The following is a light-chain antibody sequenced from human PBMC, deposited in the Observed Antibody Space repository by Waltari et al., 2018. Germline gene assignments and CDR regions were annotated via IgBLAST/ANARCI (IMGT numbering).Light chain of an antibody. CDR2: GAS. Sequence: DIVMTQSPDFLPVSLGERATISCRASQSVSSNLAWYQQKPGQAPRLLIYGASTRATGIPARFSGSGSGTEFTLTISSLQSEDFAVYYCQQYNNWPRTFGQGTKVEIK. CDR1: QSVSSN. V-gene: IGKV3-15*01. CDR3: QQYNNWPRT. J-gene: IGKJ1*01.